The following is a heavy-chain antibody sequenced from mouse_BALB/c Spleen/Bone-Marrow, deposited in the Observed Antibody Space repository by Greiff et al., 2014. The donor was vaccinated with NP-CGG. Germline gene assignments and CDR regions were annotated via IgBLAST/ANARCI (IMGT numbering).Heavy chain of an antibody. CDR1: GFNIEDSY. V-gene: IGHV14-3*02. J-gene: IGHJ2*01. D-gene: IGHD1-1*01. CDR3: ARNYGSSLDY. CDR2: IDPANGNT. Sequence: EVQLQQSGAEIVKPGASVKSSCTPSGFNIEDSYIYWMKQRPEQGLEWIGRIDPANGNTKYDPKFQGKATITVDKSSATAYLQLSSLTSEDTAVYYCARNYGSSLDYWGQGTTLTVSS.